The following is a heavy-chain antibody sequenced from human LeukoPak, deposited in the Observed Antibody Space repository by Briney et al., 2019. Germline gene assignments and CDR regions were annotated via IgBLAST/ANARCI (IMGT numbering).Heavy chain of an antibody. CDR1: RRSISIFY. CDR3: ARVRVSSGSHPWYFAY. J-gene: IGHJ4*02. D-gene: IGHD3-22*01. Sequence: PSETLSLTCTVSRRSISIFYWMCTREPRARGGEGSGYVYYSGSTDYNPSLKSRVNISVDTSKNQFSLKLSSVTAADTAVYFCARVRVSSGSHPWYFAYWGQGTLVTVSS. V-gene: IGHV4-59*13. CDR2: VYYSGST.